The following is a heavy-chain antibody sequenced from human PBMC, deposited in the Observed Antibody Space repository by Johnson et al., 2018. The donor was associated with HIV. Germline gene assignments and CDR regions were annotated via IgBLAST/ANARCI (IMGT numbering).Heavy chain of an antibody. D-gene: IGHD1-26*01. J-gene: IGHJ3*02. CDR2: IKSKTDGGTT. Sequence: VQVVESGGGLVKPGGSLRLSCAASGFTFSNAWMSWVRQAPGKGLEWVGRIKSKTDGGTTDYAAPVKGRFTISRDDTKNTLYLQMNSLRAGDTAVYYCARGSGSSDAFDIWGQGTMVTVSS. CDR3: ARGSGSSDAFDI. V-gene: IGHV3-15*01. CDR1: GFTFSNAW.